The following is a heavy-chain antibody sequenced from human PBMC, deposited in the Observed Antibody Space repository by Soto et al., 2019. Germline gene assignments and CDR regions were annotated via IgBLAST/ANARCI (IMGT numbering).Heavy chain of an antibody. D-gene: IGHD3-22*01. CDR3: ARSIRGMIVGNDAFDI. V-gene: IGHV3-30-3*01. J-gene: IGHJ3*02. CDR1: GFTFSSYA. Sequence: QVPLVESGGGVVQPGRSLRLSCAASGFTFSSYAMHWVRQAPGKGLEGVAVISYDGSNKYYADSVKGRFTISRDNSKNTLYLQMNSLRAEDTAVYYCARSIRGMIVGNDAFDIWGQGTMVTVSS. CDR2: ISYDGSNK.